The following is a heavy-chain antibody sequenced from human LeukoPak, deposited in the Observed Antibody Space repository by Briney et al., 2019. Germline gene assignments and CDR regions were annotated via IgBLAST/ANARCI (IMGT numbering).Heavy chain of an antibody. CDR1: GFTFSNYG. CDR2: ISYDGRNK. Sequence: GGSLRLSCAASGFTFSNYGIHWVRQAPGKGLEWVAVISYDGRNKFYADSVKDRFTISRDNSKNTLYLQMNSLRAEDAASYYCAKDSSRYFDWLSFTDFGLDYWGQGTLVTVSS. J-gene: IGHJ4*02. V-gene: IGHV3-30*18. D-gene: IGHD3-9*01. CDR3: AKDSSRYFDWLSFTDFGLDY.